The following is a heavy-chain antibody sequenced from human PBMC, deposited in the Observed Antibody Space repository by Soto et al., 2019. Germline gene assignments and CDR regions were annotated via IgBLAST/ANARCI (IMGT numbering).Heavy chain of an antibody. Sequence: QVQLVESGGGVVQPGRSLRLSCAASGFTFSVYGMHWVRQAPGKGLEWVAVISYDGSNEYYAESVKGRFTISRDNSKNTLYLQMNSLRADDTAVYYCAKGFASGRYYRDYYYYGMHVWGQRTTVTVSS. CDR1: GFTFSVYG. V-gene: IGHV3-30*18. J-gene: IGHJ6*02. CDR3: AKGFASGRYYRDYYYYGMHV. CDR2: ISYDGSNE. D-gene: IGHD1-26*01.